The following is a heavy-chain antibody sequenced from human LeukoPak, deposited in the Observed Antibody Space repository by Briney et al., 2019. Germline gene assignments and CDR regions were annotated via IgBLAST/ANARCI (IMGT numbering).Heavy chain of an antibody. CDR1: GFTFSSYA. J-gene: IGHJ6*02. CDR3: ARDGGSRGFISYYYYGMDV. D-gene: IGHD2-2*01. Sequence: GGSLRLSCAASGFTFSSYAMHWVRQAPGKGLEWVAVISYDGSNKYYADSVKGRFTISRDNSKNTLYLQMNSLRAEDTAVYYCARDGGSRGFISYYYYGMDVGGQGTTVTVSS. V-gene: IGHV3-30-3*01. CDR2: ISYDGSNK.